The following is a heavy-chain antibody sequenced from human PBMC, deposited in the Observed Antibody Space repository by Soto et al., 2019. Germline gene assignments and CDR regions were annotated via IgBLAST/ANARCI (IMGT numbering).Heavy chain of an antibody. D-gene: IGHD6-13*01. Sequence: EVQLLESGGGLVQPGGSLRLSCAASGFTFSTYAMSWVRQAPGKGLEWVSKIIHSGDSTYYADSVEGRFTIARDNSKNTLYLQMNSLRAEDTAVYYCATGQQLGYWCQGTLVTVSS. CDR3: ATGQQLGY. CDR1: GFTFSTYA. J-gene: IGHJ4*02. V-gene: IGHV3-23*01. CDR2: IIHSGDST.